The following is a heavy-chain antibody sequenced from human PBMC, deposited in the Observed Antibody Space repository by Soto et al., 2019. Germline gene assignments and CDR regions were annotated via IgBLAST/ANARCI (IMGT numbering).Heavy chain of an antibody. CDR2: IGWNSGKI. CDR3: AKASPWGRHIAGRHIYYFDY. CDR1: GFTFDDYD. J-gene: IGHJ4*02. D-gene: IGHD6-6*01. V-gene: IGHV3-9*01. Sequence: GGSLRLSCLASGFTFDDYDMHWVRQALGKGLEWVSGIGWNSGKIGYADSVKGRFTISRDNAKTSLYLQMSSLRAEDTALYYCAKASPWGRHIAGRHIYYFDYWGQGTLVTVAS.